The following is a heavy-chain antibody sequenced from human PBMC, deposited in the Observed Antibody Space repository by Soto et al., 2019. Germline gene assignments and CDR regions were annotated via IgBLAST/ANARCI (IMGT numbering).Heavy chain of an antibody. V-gene: IGHV3-30-3*01. CDR1: GFTFSSYA. Sequence: GSLRLSCAASGFTFSSYAMHWVRQAPGKGLEWVAVISYDGSNKYYADSVKGRFTISRDNSKNTLYLQMNSLRAEDTAVYYCARDIAAAGTDYYYGMDVWGQGTTVTVSS. D-gene: IGHD6-13*01. CDR2: ISYDGSNK. CDR3: ARDIAAAGTDYYYGMDV. J-gene: IGHJ6*02.